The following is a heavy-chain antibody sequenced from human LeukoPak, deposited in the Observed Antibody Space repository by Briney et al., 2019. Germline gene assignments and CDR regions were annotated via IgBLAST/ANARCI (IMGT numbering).Heavy chain of an antibody. CDR3: ARDRNYYDSSGYYRYYFDY. CDR1: GFTFSSYA. J-gene: IGHJ4*02. Sequence: PGGSLRLSCAASGFTFSSYAMHWVRQAPGKGLEWVAVISYDGSNKYYADSVKGRFTISRDNSKNTLYLQMNSLRAEDTAVYYCARDRNYYDSSGYYRYYFDYWGQGTLVTVSS. V-gene: IGHV3-30-3*01. CDR2: ISYDGSNK. D-gene: IGHD3-22*01.